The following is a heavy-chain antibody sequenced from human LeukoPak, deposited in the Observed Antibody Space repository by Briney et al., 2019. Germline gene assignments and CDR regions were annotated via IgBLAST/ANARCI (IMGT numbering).Heavy chain of an antibody. J-gene: IGHJ6*02. D-gene: IGHD6-19*01. V-gene: IGHV3-49*04. Sequence: GGSLRLSCTASGFTFGDFALSWVRQAPGKGLDWVRFIRSKVFGGTTDYAASVKGRFTISRDDSKSIAYLQMNTLKTEDTGVYYCTRDLVAVTGDTFYYYAMDVWGQGTTVTVSS. CDR1: GFTFGDFA. CDR3: TRDLVAVTGDTFYYYAMDV. CDR2: IRSKVFGGTT.